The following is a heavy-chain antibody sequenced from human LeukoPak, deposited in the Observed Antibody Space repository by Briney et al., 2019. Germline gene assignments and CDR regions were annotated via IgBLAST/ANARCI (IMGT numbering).Heavy chain of an antibody. Sequence: PGGSLRLSRAASGFTFSSYSMNWVRQAPGKGLEWVSYISSSSSTIYYADSVKGRFTISRDNAKNSLYLQMNSLRAEDTAVYYCASVLDSSGRGGLWGQGTLVTVSS. CDR1: GFTFSSYS. D-gene: IGHD3-22*01. CDR2: ISSSSSTI. J-gene: IGHJ4*02. V-gene: IGHV3-48*01. CDR3: ASVLDSSGRGGL.